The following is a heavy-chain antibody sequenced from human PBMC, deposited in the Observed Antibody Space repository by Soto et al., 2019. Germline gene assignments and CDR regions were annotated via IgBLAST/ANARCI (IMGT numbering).Heavy chain of an antibody. CDR1: RISLSTNGMC. CDR3: ARTARIKTLSYRMDV. D-gene: IGHD5-12*01. Sequence: SAPTPVNPTQTLTLNCTFSRISLSTNGMCVCWIRQPPGKALGLLALIDWDDDKCYSTSLKTRRTISKDTSKNQLVLTMTNMDTVDTATYYCARTARIKTLSYRMDVWGQGTTVTVSS. J-gene: IGHJ6*02. CDR2: IDWDDDK. V-gene: IGHV2-70*01.